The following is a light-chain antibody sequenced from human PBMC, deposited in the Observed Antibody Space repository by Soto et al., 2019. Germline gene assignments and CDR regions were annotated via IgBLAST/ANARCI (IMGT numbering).Light chain of an antibody. V-gene: IGKV3-15*01. CDR1: QSVSSN. J-gene: IGKJ4*01. Sequence: EIVMTQSPATLSVSPGERATLSCRASQSVSSNLAWYQQKPGQAPRLLIYDASTRATGIPARFSGSGSGTEFTLTISSLQSEDFAVYYCQHYNNWPPNTFGGGTKVEIK. CDR2: DAS. CDR3: QHYNNWPPNT.